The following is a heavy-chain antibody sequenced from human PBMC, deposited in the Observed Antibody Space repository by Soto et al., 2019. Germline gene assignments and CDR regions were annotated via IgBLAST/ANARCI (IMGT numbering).Heavy chain of an antibody. D-gene: IGHD6-19*01. CDR3: ARDRSYNSGWYSDF. CDR2: IFPSLGTT. Sequence: QVQLLQSGAEVKKPGSSMKVSCKASGGTFSSHAITWVRQAPGQGLEWMGGIFPSLGTTNYAQKFQGRVTMTADESTSTAYMELSSLRSEDTAVYYCARDRSYNSGWYSDFWGQGTLVTVSS. J-gene: IGHJ4*02. CDR1: GGTFSSHA. V-gene: IGHV1-69*13.